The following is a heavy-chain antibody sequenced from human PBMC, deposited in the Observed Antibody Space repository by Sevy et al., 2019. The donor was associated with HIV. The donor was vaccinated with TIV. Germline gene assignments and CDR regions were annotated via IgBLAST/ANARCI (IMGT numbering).Heavy chain of an antibody. Sequence: GGYLRLSCAASGFTFSSYSMNWVRQAPGKGLEWVSYISSSSSTIYYADSVKGRFTISRDNAKNSLYLQMNSLRDEDMAVYYCARDPYRKWEQGGWFDPWGQGTLVTVSS. CDR1: GFTFSSYS. D-gene: IGHD1-26*01. J-gene: IGHJ5*02. CDR2: ISSSSSTI. V-gene: IGHV3-48*02. CDR3: ARDPYRKWEQGGWFDP.